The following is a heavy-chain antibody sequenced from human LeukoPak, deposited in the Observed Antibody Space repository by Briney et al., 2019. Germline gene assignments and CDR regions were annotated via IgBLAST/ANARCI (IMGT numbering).Heavy chain of an antibody. Sequence: GGSLRLSCAASGFTVSSNYMSWVRQAPGKGLEWVSVIYSGGSTYYADSVKGRFTISRDNSKNTLYLQMNSLRAEDTAVYYCAIEYSSSWPDYYYYGMDVWGQGTTVTVSS. CDR2: IYSGGST. V-gene: IGHV3-53*01. CDR3: AIEYSSSWPDYYYYGMDV. J-gene: IGHJ6*02. CDR1: GFTVSSNY. D-gene: IGHD6-13*01.